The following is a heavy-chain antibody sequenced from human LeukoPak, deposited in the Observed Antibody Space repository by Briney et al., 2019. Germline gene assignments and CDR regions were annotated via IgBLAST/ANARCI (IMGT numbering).Heavy chain of an antibody. CDR3: ASHRRSHGSEY. D-gene: IGHD3-10*01. CDR2: VYYSGST. V-gene: IGHV4-59*08. CDR1: GLSFEHYF. J-gene: IGHJ4*02. Sequence: SETLSPTCTVSGLSFEHYFWSWIRQPPGKGREWVGYVYYSGSTDYSPSLESRLTISADTSKNQFSLKLRSVTAADTAVYYCASHRRSHGSEYWGQGTLVTVSS.